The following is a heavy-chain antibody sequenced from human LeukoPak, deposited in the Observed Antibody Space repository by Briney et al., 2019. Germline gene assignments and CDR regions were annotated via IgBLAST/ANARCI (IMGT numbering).Heavy chain of an antibody. D-gene: IGHD6-19*01. CDR3: ARARLPGIAVAGTHYYYYGMDV. CDR2: IIPILGIA. CDR1: GATFTSYA. J-gene: IGHJ6*02. V-gene: IGHV1-69*04. Sequence: GAAVKVSFKASGATFTSYAISWVRQAPGQGHEWMGRIIPILGIANYSQKFQGRVTITADKSTSTAYMELSSLRSEDTDVYYCARARLPGIAVAGTHYYYYGMDVWGQGTTVTVSS.